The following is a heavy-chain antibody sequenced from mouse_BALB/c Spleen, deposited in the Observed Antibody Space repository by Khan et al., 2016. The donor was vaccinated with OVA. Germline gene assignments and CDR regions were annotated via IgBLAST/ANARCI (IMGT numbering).Heavy chain of an antibody. Sequence: QVQLQQPGAELVKAGASVKMSCKASGYTFTSYWMHWVKQRLGQGLEWFAETNPTNGRTYYNEQFKSKVTRTVDNTSSTAYMLLSGPTFEDSAVYYGARIKKIVAPYFDYWGQGPTLTVSS. V-gene: IGHV1S81*02. J-gene: IGHJ2*01. CDR1: GYTFTSYW. D-gene: IGHD1-1*01. CDR3: ARIKKIVAPYFDY. CDR2: TNPTNGRT.